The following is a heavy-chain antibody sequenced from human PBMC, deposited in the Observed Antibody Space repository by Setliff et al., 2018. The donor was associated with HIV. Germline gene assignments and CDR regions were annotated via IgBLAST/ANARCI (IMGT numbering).Heavy chain of an antibody. CDR2: IWYDGSNK. Sequence: GGSLRLSCAASGFTFSDYAMHWVRQAPGKGLEWVAMIWYDGSNKYYEDSVKGRFTISRDNSKNTVYLQMNSLRAEDTAVYYCVKDYVARRSYTYGYDYWGQGTLVTVSS. J-gene: IGHJ4*02. D-gene: IGHD5-18*01. V-gene: IGHV3-30*02. CDR3: VKDYVARRSYTYGYDY. CDR1: GFTFSDYA.